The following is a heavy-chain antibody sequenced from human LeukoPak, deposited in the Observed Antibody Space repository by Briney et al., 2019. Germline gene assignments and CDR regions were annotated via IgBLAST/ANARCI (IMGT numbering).Heavy chain of an antibody. Sequence: GGSLRLSCAASGFTFSNSWMSWVRQAPGMGLEFVANIKQDGSEMYYVDSVKGRFTISRDNAKNSLYLQMNSLRVEDTAVYYWASGNHFDYWGQGTLVTVSS. V-gene: IGHV3-7*01. J-gene: IGHJ4*02. D-gene: IGHD1-14*01. CDR3: ASGNHFDY. CDR1: GFTFSNSW. CDR2: IKQDGSEM.